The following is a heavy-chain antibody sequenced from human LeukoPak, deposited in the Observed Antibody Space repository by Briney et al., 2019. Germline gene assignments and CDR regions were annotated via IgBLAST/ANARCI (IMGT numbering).Heavy chain of an antibody. J-gene: IGHJ4*02. D-gene: IGHD3-9*01. CDR2: ISSSSSYI. Sequence: GGSLRLSCAASGFTFSSYSMNWVRQAPGKGLEWVSSISSSSSYIYYADSVKGRFTISRDNAKNSLYLQMNSLRAEDTVLFYWARAAIDILTGLIDYWGQGTLVTVSS. V-gene: IGHV3-21*01. CDR1: GFTFSSYS. CDR3: ARAAIDILTGLIDY.